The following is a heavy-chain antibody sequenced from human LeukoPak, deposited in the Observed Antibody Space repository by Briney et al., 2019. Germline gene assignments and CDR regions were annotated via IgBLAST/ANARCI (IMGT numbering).Heavy chain of an antibody. CDR3: ASTDYDSSGLTHEY. V-gene: IGHV4-31*03. J-gene: IGHJ4*02. D-gene: IGHD3-22*01. CDR1: GGSISSGGYY. Sequence: SQTLSLTCTVSGGSISSGGYYWSWIRQHPGKGMEWFGYIYYSGSTYYNPSLKSRVTISVDTSKNQFSLKLSSVTAADTAVYYCASTDYDSSGLTHEYWGQGTLVTVSS. CDR2: IYYSGST.